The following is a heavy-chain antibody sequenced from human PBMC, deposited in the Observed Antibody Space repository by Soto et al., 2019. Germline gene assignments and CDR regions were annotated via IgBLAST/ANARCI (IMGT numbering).Heavy chain of an antibody. D-gene: IGHD6-13*01. V-gene: IGHV3-72*01. CDR3: ARGGSVAGAHNWFEP. CDR2: TTNKANNYNT. Sequence: GGSLRLSCAASGFTFSDHYMDWVRQAPGKGLEWVGRTTNKANNYNTQYAASVEGRFTISRDDSEKSVYLQMNSLRTEDTAVYYCARGGSVAGAHNWFEPWGQGTLVTVSS. CDR1: GFTFSDHY. J-gene: IGHJ5*02.